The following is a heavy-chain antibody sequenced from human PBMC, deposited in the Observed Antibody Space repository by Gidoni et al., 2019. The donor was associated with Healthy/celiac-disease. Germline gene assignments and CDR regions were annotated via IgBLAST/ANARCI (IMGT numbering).Heavy chain of an antibody. Sequence: QVQLQQWGAGLLKPSETLSLTCAVDGGSFSGYYWSWIRQPPGKGLEWIGEINHSGSTNYNPSLKSRVTISVDTSKNQFSLKLSSVTAADTAVYYCARALGPIAAAGTIHWFDPWGQGTLVTVSS. J-gene: IGHJ5*02. D-gene: IGHD6-13*01. V-gene: IGHV4-34*01. CDR3: ARALGPIAAAGTIHWFDP. CDR2: INHSGST. CDR1: GGSFSGYY.